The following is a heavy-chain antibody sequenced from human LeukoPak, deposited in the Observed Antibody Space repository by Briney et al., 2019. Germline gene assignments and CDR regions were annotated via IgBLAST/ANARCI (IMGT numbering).Heavy chain of an antibody. D-gene: IGHD1-26*01. V-gene: IGHV4-59*12. CDR3: ATTTIRLGY. Sequence: SETLSLTCTVSGGSISTYFWTWIRQPPGKGLEWIGYIYYNGDTNYDPSLKSRVTISLDTPKNQFSLKLSSVTAADTAVYYCATTTIRLGYWGQGTLVTVSS. CDR2: IYYNGDT. J-gene: IGHJ4*02. CDR1: GGSISTYF.